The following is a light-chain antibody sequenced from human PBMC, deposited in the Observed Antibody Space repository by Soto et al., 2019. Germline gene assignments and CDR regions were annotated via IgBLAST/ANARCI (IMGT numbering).Light chain of an antibody. Sequence: DIQLTQSPSSLSASVGDRVTITCRASQGIGNFLAWYQQKPGKVPKLLISAASSLQSGVPSRFSGRGSGTDFTLTITSLQPEDVATYYGQKYSCVITFGQGTRLEIK. CDR2: AAS. CDR1: QGIGNF. J-gene: IGKJ5*01. CDR3: QKYSCVIT. V-gene: IGKV1-27*01.